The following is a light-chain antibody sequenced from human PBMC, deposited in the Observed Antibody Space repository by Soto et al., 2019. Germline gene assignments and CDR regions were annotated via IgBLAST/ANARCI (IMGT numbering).Light chain of an antibody. J-gene: IGKJ1*01. CDR1: QSVSSSY. Sequence: EIVLTQSPGTLSLSPGERATLSCRASQSVSSSYLAWYQQKAGQAPRLLIYGASSRATGIPDRFSGSESGTDFTLTISRLEPEDFAVYYCQQYGSSPWTFGQGTKVEIK. CDR3: QQYGSSPWT. CDR2: GAS. V-gene: IGKV3-20*01.